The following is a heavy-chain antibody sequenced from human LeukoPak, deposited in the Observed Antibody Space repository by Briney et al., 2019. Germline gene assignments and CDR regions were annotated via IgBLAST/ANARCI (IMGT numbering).Heavy chain of an antibody. V-gene: IGHV3-23*01. CDR3: TREFPTYL. CDR2: ISGSGDNT. CDR1: GFTFSTYA. Sequence: GGSLRLSCAASGFTFSTYAMSWVRQAPGKGLEWVSGISGSGDNTNYADSVKGRFTISRDNSKNTLSLQMNSLRAEDTALYYCTREFPTYLWGQGTLVTVSS. J-gene: IGHJ5*02.